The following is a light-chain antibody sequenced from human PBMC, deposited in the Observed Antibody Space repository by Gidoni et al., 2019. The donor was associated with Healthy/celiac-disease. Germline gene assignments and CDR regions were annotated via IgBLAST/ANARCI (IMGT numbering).Light chain of an antibody. Sequence: DIQMTQSPSTLSASVGDRVTNTCRASQSISIWLAWYQQKPGKAPKLLIYKASTLESGVPSRFSGSGSETEFTLTISSLQPDDFATYYCQQYNSYPYTFGQGTKLEIK. V-gene: IGKV1-5*03. J-gene: IGKJ2*01. CDR3: QQYNSYPYT. CDR2: KAS. CDR1: QSISIW.